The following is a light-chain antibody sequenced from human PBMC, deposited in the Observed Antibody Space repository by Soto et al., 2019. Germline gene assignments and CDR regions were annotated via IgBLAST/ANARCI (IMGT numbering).Light chain of an antibody. CDR1: QSVSSN. CDR3: QQYNDWHLT. Sequence: EIVMTQSPVTLSVSPGERATLSCRASQSVSSNLAWYQQKPGQAPSLLIYGAFTRATGIPARFSGTGSGTEFTLTISSLQSEDFALYYCQQYNDWHLTFGQGTKVDIK. J-gene: IGKJ1*01. V-gene: IGKV3-15*01. CDR2: GAF.